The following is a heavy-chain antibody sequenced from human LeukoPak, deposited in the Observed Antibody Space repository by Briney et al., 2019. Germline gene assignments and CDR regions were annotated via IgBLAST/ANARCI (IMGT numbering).Heavy chain of an antibody. CDR3: ARDRSGPDY. J-gene: IGHJ4*02. CDR1: GFTFNSYG. CDR2: ISDSSSIM. Sequence: GGSLRLSRAASGFTFNSYGVNWVRQAPGKGLEWVSYISDSSSIMQYADSVKGRFTISRDDAKNSLYLQMNSLRDEDTAVYYCARDRSGPDYWGQGTLVTVSS. V-gene: IGHV3-48*02.